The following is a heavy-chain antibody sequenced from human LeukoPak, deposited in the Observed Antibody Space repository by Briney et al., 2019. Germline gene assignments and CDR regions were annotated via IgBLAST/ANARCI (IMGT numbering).Heavy chain of an antibody. D-gene: IGHD3-10*01. CDR3: ARADGSGSMDV. CDR2: INWNGGST. CDR1: GFTFDDYG. Sequence: GGSLRLSCAASGFTFDDYGMSWFRQAPGKGLEWVSGINWNGGSTGYADSVKGRFTISRDNAKNSLYLQMNSLRAEDTALYHCARADGSGSMDVWGQGTTVTVSS. J-gene: IGHJ6*02. V-gene: IGHV3-20*01.